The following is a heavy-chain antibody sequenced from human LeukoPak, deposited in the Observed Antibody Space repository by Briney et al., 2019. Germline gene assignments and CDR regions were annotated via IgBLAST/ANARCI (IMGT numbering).Heavy chain of an antibody. Sequence: ASVKVSCKASGYTFTNYYMHWVRQAPGLGFEWMGWINPKSGGTSYPQKFQGRLTMTRDTSISTAYMELSRLRSDDTAVYYCVPSANYYYFDYWGQGTLVTVSS. J-gene: IGHJ4*02. CDR1: GYTFTNYY. V-gene: IGHV1-2*02. CDR3: VPSANYYYFDY. D-gene: IGHD4/OR15-4a*01. CDR2: INPKSGGT.